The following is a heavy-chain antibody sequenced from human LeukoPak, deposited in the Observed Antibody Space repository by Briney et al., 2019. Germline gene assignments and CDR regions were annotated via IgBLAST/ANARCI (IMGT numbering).Heavy chain of an antibody. CDR1: GYTFTSYA. D-gene: IGHD3-16*02. J-gene: IGHJ4*02. CDR3: ARVVGNYVWGSYRPEGCFDS. Sequence: ASVKVSCKASGYTFTSYAISWVRQAPGQGPEWMGWINMYNGNTNYAQKLQGRVTMTTDTSTSTAYMELRSLRSDDTAVYYCARVVGNYVWGSYRPEGCFDSWGQGTLVTVSS. V-gene: IGHV1-18*01. CDR2: INMYNGNT.